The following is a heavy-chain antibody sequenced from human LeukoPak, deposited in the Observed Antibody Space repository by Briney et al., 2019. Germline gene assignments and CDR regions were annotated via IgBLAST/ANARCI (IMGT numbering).Heavy chain of an antibody. J-gene: IGHJ4*02. V-gene: IGHV5-51*01. Sequence: GESLKISRMGSGYSFTSYWIGWVRQMPGKGLEWMGIIYPGDSDTRYSPSFQGQVTISADKSISTAYLQWSSLKASDTAMYYCARRDTYYYDSSGYYFDYWGQGTLVTVSS. CDR1: GYSFTSYW. CDR3: ARRDTYYYDSSGYYFDY. D-gene: IGHD3-22*01. CDR2: IYPGDSDT.